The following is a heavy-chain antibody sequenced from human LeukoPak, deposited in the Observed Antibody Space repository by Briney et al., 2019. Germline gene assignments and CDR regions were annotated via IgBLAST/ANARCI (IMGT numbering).Heavy chain of an antibody. CDR3: ARVDEVTGSLCGFDS. D-gene: IGHD2-21*02. CDR1: GYTFTGCY. Sequence: ASVKVSFKGCGYTFTGCYLHWVRQAPRQGMEWVGLSNHNSGDTNYAQKFQGGVTMPGDTSMNTAYMELSRLRSTDTAVYYCARVDEVTGSLCGFDSWGQGTLVTVSS. V-gene: IGHV1-2*02. CDR2: SNHNSGDT. J-gene: IGHJ4*02.